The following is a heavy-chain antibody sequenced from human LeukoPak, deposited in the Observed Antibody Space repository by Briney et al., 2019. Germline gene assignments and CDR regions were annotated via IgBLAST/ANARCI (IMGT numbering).Heavy chain of an antibody. D-gene: IGHD3-22*01. CDR1: GGSISSYY. J-gene: IGHJ4*02. V-gene: IGHV4-59*12. CDR2: IYYSGST. CDR3: ARERDYYDSSGYYSFDY. Sequence: SETLSLTCTVSGGSISSYYWSWIRQPPGKGLEWIGYIYYSGSTNYNPSLKSRVTISVDTSKNQFSLKLSSVTAADTAVYYCARERDYYDSSGYYSFDYWGQGTLVTVSS.